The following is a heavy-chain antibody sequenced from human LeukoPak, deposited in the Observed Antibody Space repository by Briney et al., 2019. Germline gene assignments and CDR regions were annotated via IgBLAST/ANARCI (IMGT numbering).Heavy chain of an antibody. CDR2: ISRNGGST. CDR1: GFTFSSYW. Sequence: PGGSLRLSCAASGFTFSSYWMHWVRQAPGKGLEYVSGISRNGGSTYYADSVKGRFTISRDNSKNTLYLQMSSLRAEDTAVYYCVKESGFMVAPNSAFDIWGQGTMVTVSS. D-gene: IGHD4/OR15-4a*01. V-gene: IGHV3-64D*06. J-gene: IGHJ3*02. CDR3: VKESGFMVAPNSAFDI.